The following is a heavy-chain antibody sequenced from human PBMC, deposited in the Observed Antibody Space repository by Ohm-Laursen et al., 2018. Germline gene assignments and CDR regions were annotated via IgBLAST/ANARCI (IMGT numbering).Heavy chain of an antibody. V-gene: IGHV3-7*01. Sequence: SLRLSCAASGFTFSSYCMTWVRQPPGKGLEWVASMKVDGSEKYYVDSVKGRFTISRDDAKNSLYLQMSSLRAEDTAVYYCARFGGNHGMDVWGQGTTVTVSS. CDR1: GFTFSSYC. J-gene: IGHJ6*02. CDR3: ARFGGNHGMDV. CDR2: MKVDGSEK. D-gene: IGHD3-16*01.